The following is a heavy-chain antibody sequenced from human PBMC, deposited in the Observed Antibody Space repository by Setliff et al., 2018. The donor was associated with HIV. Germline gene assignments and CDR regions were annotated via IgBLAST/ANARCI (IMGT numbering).Heavy chain of an antibody. V-gene: IGHV4-38-2*02. CDR3: ARDQRLSY. CDR2: IYYSGST. CDR1: GDFFSSDYY. Sequence: SETLSLTCTVSGDFFSSDYYWGWIRQPPGKGLEWIGNIYYSGSTYYNPSLKSRVTISVDTSKNQFSLKLSSVTAADTAVYYCARDQRLSYWGQGTLVTVSS. J-gene: IGHJ4*02.